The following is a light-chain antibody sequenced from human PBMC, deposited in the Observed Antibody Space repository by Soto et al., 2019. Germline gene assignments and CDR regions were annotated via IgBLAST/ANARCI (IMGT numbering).Light chain of an antibody. CDR3: QQYNDNWT. CDR1: QSISSW. V-gene: IGKV1-5*03. CDR2: KAS. Sequence: DIQMTQSPSTLSASVGDRVTIPCRASQSISSWLAWYQQKPGTAPNLLIYKASTLQSGVPSRFSGSGSGTEFTLTISSLQPDDSATYYCQQYNDNWTFGQGTKVEIK. J-gene: IGKJ1*01.